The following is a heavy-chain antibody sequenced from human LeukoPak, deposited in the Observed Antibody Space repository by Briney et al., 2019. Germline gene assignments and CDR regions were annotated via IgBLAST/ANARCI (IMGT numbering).Heavy chain of an antibody. CDR1: GYTFTGHY. CDR2: IDPKSGDT. V-gene: IGHV1-2*06. CDR3: ARDNGVGATTVWFDP. J-gene: IGHJ5*02. Sequence: ASVKVSCKASGYTFTGHYMHWVRQAPGQGLEWMGRIDPKSGDTNYAQKFQGRVTLTRDTSISTAYMELSRLRSDDTAVYYCARDNGVGATTVWFDPWGQGSLVTVSS. D-gene: IGHD1-26*01.